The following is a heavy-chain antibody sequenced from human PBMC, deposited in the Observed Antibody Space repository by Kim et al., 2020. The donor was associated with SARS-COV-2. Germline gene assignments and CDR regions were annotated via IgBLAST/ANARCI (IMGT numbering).Heavy chain of an antibody. J-gene: IGHJ5*02. CDR1: GGSVSSGSYY. V-gene: IGHV4-61*01. Sequence: SETLSLTCTVSGGSVSSGSYYWSWIRQPPGKGLEWIGYIYYSGSTNYNPSLKSRVTISVDTSKNQFSLKLSSVTAADTAVYYCARVRRYWFDPWGQGTLVTVSS. CDR2: IYYSGST. CDR3: ARVRRYWFDP.